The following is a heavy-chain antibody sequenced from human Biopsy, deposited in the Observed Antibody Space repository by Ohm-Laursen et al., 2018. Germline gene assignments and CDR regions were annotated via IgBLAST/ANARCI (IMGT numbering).Heavy chain of an antibody. CDR2: IWSDGNNK. CDR3: ARDAEECDSSGPRFDY. D-gene: IGHD3-22*01. CDR1: GFPINSNY. J-gene: IGHJ4*02. Sequence: SLRLSCAASGFPINSNYMNWALQAPGKGLEWVAVIWSDGNNKYYADSVKGRFTISRDTSRTTLYMQMNSLRVEDTALYYCARDAEECDSSGPRFDYWGQGTRVTVSS. V-gene: IGHV3-33*08.